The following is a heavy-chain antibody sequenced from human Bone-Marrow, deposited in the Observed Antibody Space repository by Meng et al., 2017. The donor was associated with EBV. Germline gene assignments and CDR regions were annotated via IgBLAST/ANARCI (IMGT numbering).Heavy chain of an antibody. CDR3: AREKGGGAQDY. CDR1: GGSISSYY. V-gene: IGHV4-59*01. CDR2: IYYSGSS. J-gene: IGHJ4*02. D-gene: IGHD2-15*01. Sequence: QVQLPESGPGPGKPSETLSLTCTVSGGSISSYYWSWIRQPPGKGLEWIGYIYYSGSSNYNPSLKSRVTISVDTSKNQFSLKLSSVTAADTAVYYCAREKGGGAQDYWGQGTLVTVSS.